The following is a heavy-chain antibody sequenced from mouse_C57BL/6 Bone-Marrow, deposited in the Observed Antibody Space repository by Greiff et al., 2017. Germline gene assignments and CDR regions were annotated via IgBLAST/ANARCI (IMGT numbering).Heavy chain of an antibody. J-gene: IGHJ3*01. D-gene: IGHD4-1*01. Sequence: QVQLQQSGPELVKPGASVKISCKASGYAFSSSWMNWVKQRPGKGLEWIGRIYPGDGATNYNGKFTGKATLTADKSSSTAYMQLSSLTSEDSAVYFCAKLGPWFAYWGQGTLVTVSA. CDR2: IYPGDGAT. V-gene: IGHV1-82*01. CDR3: AKLGPWFAY. CDR1: GYAFSSSW.